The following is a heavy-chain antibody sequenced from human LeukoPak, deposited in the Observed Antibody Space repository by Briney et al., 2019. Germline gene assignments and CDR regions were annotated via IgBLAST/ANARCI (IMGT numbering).Heavy chain of an antibody. CDR2: IYTSGST. V-gene: IGHV4-4*07. CDR1: GGSISSYY. CDR3: ARGPNYYDSSGYSKEYFDY. D-gene: IGHD3-22*01. J-gene: IGHJ4*02. Sequence: PSETLSLTCTVSGGSISSYYWSWIRQPAGKGLEWIGRIYTSGSTNYNPSLKSRVTMSVDTSKNQFSLKLSSVTAADTAVYYCARGPNYYDSSGYSKEYFDYWGQGTLVTVSS.